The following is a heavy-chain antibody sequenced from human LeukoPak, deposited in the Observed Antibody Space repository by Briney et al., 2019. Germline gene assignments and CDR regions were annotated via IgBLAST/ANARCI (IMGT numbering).Heavy chain of an antibody. D-gene: IGHD5-24*01. Sequence: SETLSLTGTVSGGSINSYYWSWIRQPPGKRLEWIGFIYSSGSTDYNPSLESRVTISLDTSKNQFSLKMTSVTAADTAVYYCARGRDGSSPWYFDYWGQGTLVTVSS. CDR3: ARGRDGSSPWYFDY. V-gene: IGHV4-59*01. CDR2: IYSSGST. J-gene: IGHJ4*02. CDR1: GGSINSYY.